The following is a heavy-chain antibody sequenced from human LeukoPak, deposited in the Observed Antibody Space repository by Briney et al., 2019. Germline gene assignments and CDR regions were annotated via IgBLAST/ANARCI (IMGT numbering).Heavy chain of an antibody. CDR2: IKQDRSEK. CDR3: AREGGYLLFSAPNSNP. CDR1: GFTFSNYW. J-gene: IGHJ5*02. Sequence: GGSLRLSCAASGFTFSNYWMSWVRQAPGKGLEWVANIKQDRSEKYYVDSVKGRFTISRDNAKNSLYLQMNSLRAEDTAVYYCAREGGYLLFSAPNSNPWGQGTLVTVSS. D-gene: IGHD2/OR15-2a*01. V-gene: IGHV3-7*01.